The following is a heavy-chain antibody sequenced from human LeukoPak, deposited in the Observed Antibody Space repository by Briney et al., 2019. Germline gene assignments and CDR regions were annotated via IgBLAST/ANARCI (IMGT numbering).Heavy chain of an antibody. CDR1: GGSISNNKW. Sequence: SETLSLTCVVSGGSISNNKWWTWVRQPPGKGLEWIGEIFHSGSTNYNPSLKSRVTISVDTSKNQFSLKLSSVTAADTAVYYCARVSSGYYYVTGQNFDYWGQGTLVTVSS. V-gene: IGHV4-4*02. J-gene: IGHJ4*02. D-gene: IGHD3-22*01. CDR3: ARVSSGYYYVTGQNFDY. CDR2: IFHSGST.